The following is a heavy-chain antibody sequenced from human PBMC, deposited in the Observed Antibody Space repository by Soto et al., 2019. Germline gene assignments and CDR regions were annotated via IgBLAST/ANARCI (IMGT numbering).Heavy chain of an antibody. CDR3: ARGTLGYCSGGSCYPQPNWFDP. J-gene: IGHJ5*02. Sequence: QVQLVQSGAEVKKPGSSVKVSCKASGGTFSSYAISWVRQAPGQGLEWMGGIIPIFGTANYAQKFQGRVTITADESTSTAYMELSSLRSEDTAVYYCARGTLGYCSGGSCYPQPNWFDPWGQGTLVTVSS. V-gene: IGHV1-69*01. D-gene: IGHD2-15*01. CDR1: GGTFSSYA. CDR2: IIPIFGTA.